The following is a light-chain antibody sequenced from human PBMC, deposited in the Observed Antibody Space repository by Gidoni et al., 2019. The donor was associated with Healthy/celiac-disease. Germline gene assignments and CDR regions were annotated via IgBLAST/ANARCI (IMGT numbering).Light chain of an antibody. V-gene: IGKV1-39*01. Sequence: DIQMTQSPSSLSASVGDRVTITCRASQSISTYLNWYQQKPGKAPKLLIYAASSLQSGVPSRFSGRGSGTDFTLTISSLQPADFATYYCQQRYSTPLTFGGGTKVEI. CDR1: QSISTY. J-gene: IGKJ4*01. CDR2: AAS. CDR3: QQRYSTPLT.